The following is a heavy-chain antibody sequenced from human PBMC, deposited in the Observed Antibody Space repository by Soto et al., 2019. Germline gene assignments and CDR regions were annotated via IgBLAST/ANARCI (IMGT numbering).Heavy chain of an antibody. J-gene: IGHJ4*02. V-gene: IGHV4-31*03. D-gene: IGHD2-2*01. CDR1: GGSISSGGYY. CDR3: ARVGCSSTSCYDLHDY. CDR2: IYYSGST. Sequence: ASETLSLTCTVSGGSISSGGYYWSWIRQHPGEGLEWIGYIYYSGSTYYNPSLKSRVTISVDTSKNQFSLKLSSVTAADTAVYYCARVGCSSTSCYDLHDYWGQGTLVTVSS.